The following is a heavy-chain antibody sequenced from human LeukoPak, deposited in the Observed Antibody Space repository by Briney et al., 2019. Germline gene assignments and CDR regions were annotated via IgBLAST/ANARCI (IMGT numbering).Heavy chain of an antibody. Sequence: SETLSLTCSVSGGSISNYFWNWNRQSPGKGLEWIGQIYNSGSTKYNPSLQSRVTISVDTSRNQFSLKLSSVTAADTAVYFCAKDGSGRYFNWFDPWGQGILVTVSS. CDR3: AKDGSGRYFNWFDP. V-gene: IGHV4-59*01. CDR2: IYNSGST. CDR1: GGSISNYF. D-gene: IGHD3-10*01. J-gene: IGHJ5*02.